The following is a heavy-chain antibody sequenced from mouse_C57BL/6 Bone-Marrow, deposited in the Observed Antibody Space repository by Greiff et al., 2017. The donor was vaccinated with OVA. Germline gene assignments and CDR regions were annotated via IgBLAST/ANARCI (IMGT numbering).Heavy chain of an antibody. D-gene: IGHD1-1*01. Sequence: VQLVESGPGLVAPSQSLSITCTVSGFSLTSYAISWVRQPPGKGLEWLGVIWTGGGTNYNSALKSRLSISKDNSKSQVFLKMNSLQTDDTARYYCARISITTVVATKYYFDYWGQGTTLTVSS. CDR1: GFSLTSYA. V-gene: IGHV2-9-1*01. J-gene: IGHJ2*01. CDR3: ARISITTVVATKYYFDY. CDR2: IWTGGGT.